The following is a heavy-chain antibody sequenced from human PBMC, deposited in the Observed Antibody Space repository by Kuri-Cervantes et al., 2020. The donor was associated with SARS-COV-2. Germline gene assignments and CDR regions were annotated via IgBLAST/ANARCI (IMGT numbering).Heavy chain of an antibody. V-gene: IGHV3-23*03. Sequence: GGSLRLSCAASGFTFSSYAMSWVRQAPGKGLEWVSVIYSGGSSTYYADSVKGRFTISRVNSKNTLYLQMNSLRAEDTAVYYCAKDLGDYGMDVWGQGTTVTVSS. CDR3: AKDLGDYGMDV. D-gene: IGHD3-16*01. J-gene: IGHJ6*02. CDR2: IYSGGSST. CDR1: GFTFSSYA.